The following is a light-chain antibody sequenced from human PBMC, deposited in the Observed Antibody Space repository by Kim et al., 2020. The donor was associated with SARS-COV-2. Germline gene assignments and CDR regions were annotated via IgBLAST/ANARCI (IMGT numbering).Light chain of an antibody. CDR3: QAWDSSTWV. Sequence: GTPGQAARITCSGDKLGDKYACWYQQKPGQSPVLFIYQDSKRPSGIPERFSGSNSGNTATLTISGTQAMDEADYYCQAWDSSTWVFGGGTQLTVL. V-gene: IGLV3-1*01. J-gene: IGLJ3*02. CDR2: QDS. CDR1: KLGDKY.